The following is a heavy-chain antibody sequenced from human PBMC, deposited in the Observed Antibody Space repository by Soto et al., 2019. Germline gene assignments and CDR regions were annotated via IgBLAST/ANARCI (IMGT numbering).Heavy chain of an antibody. V-gene: IGHV1-8*01. CDR3: ARGSDSGYDSFHYYYYYYMDV. J-gene: IGHJ6*03. CDR1: GYTFTSYD. Sequence: ASVKGSCKASGYTFTSYDINWVRQANGQGLEWMGWMNPNSGNTGYAQKFQGRVTMTRNTSISTAYMELSSLRSEDTAVYYCARGSDSGYDSFHYYYYYYMDVWGKGTTVTVSS. D-gene: IGHD5-12*01. CDR2: MNPNSGNT.